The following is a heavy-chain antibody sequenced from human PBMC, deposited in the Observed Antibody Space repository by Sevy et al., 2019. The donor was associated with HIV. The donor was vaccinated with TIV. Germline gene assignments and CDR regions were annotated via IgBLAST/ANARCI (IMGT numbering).Heavy chain of an antibody. CDR2: INPTSGGT. CDR1: AYNFIGYY. CDR3: AGQTSGWYDWFDP. J-gene: IGHJ5*02. Sequence: ASVKVSYKASAYNFIGYYIHWVRQARGQGLEWIGRINPTSGGTKYAHKFQGRVTVTIDMSVSTAYMELTRLTSDDTAIYYCAGQTSGWYDWFDPWGPGTLVTVSS. D-gene: IGHD6-19*01. V-gene: IGHV1-2*06.